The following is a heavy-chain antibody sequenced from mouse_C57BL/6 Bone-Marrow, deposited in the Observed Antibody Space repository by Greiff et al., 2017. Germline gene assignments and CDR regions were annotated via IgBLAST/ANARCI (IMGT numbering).Heavy chain of an antibody. CDR2: IYPRSGNT. CDR1: GYTFTSYG. D-gene: IGHD1-1*01. Sequence: VQLQQSGAELARPGASVKLSCKASGYTFTSYGISWVKQRTGQGLEWIGEIYPRSGNTYYNEKFKGKATLTADKSSSTAYMGLRSLTSEDSAVYFCAITTVVAFSKYFDYWGQGTTLTVSS. J-gene: IGHJ2*01. CDR3: AITTVVAFSKYFDY. V-gene: IGHV1-81*01.